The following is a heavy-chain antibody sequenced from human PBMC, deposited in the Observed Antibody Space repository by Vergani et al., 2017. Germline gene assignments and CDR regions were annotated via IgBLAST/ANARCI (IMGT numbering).Heavy chain of an antibody. CDR3: VKDAGSYENFFDS. V-gene: IGHV3-23*01. CDR1: GFTFSTYA. J-gene: IGHJ4*02. Sequence: EVQLLESGGSLKQPGGSVRLSCAASGFTFSTYAMHWVRQASGKGLEWVSALTGGGGSTYYADSFKGRFIISRDNSRDTLYLQMNSLIPEDTATYYGVKDAGSYENFFDSWCQGTLVTVSS. D-gene: IGHD1-26*01. CDR2: LTGGGGST.